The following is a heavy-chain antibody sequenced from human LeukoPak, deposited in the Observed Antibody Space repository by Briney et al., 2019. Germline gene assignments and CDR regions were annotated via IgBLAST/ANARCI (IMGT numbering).Heavy chain of an antibody. CDR2: ISHSGST. D-gene: IGHD6-13*01. CDR1: RGSFSGYY. Sequence: SETLSLTCAVYRGSFSGYYWSWIRQPPGKGLEWIGEISHSGSTNNNPSLKSRVTISVDTSKSQCSLKLSSVTAADTAVYYCARLYSRFYHYYMDVWGKGTTVTISS. J-gene: IGHJ6*03. V-gene: IGHV4-34*01. CDR3: ARLYSRFYHYYMDV.